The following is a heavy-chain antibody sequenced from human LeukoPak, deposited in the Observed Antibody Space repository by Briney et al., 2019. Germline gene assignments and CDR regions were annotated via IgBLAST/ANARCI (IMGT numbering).Heavy chain of an antibody. D-gene: IGHD3-22*01. V-gene: IGHV1-2*02. J-gene: IGHJ4*02. Sequence: ASVKVSCKASGYTFTGYYMHWVRQAPGQGLEWMGWINPNSGGTNYAQTFQGRVTMTRDTSISTAYMELSRLRSDDTAVYYCARDGGYYYDSSGLYYFDYWGQGTLVTVSS. CDR1: GYTFTGYY. CDR2: INPNSGGT. CDR3: ARDGGYYYDSSGLYYFDY.